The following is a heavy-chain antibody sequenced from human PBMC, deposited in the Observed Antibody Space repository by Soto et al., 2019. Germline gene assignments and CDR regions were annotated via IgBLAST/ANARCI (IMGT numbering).Heavy chain of an antibody. CDR3: ARGDSTDCSNGVCSFFYNHDMDV. Sequence: ASVKVSCKASGYSFIDYHIHWVRQAPGQGLEWLGRINPKSGGTSTAQKFQGWVTMTTDTSISTASMELTRLTSDDTAIYYCARGDSTDCSNGVCSFFYNHDMDVWGQGTTVTVSS. D-gene: IGHD2-8*01. CDR1: GYSFIDYH. J-gene: IGHJ6*02. V-gene: IGHV1-2*04. CDR2: INPKSGGT.